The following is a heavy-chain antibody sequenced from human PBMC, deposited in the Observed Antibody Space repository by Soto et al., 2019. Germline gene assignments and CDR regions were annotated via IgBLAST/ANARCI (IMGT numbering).Heavy chain of an antibody. D-gene: IGHD3-9*01. J-gene: IGHJ4*02. Sequence: GGSMRLSCAASGFTFSSYAVSWVRQAPGKGLEWVSAISGSGGSTYYADSVKGRFTISRDNSKNTLYLQMNSLRAEDTAVYYCAKFSDILTGYYNRGPHFDYWGQGTLVTVSS. CDR1: GFTFSSYA. CDR3: AKFSDILTGYYNRGPHFDY. V-gene: IGHV3-23*01. CDR2: ISGSGGST.